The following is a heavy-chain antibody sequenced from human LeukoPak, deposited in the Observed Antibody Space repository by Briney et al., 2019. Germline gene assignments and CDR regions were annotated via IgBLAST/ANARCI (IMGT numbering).Heavy chain of an antibody. J-gene: IGHJ1*01. D-gene: IGHD3-22*01. CDR2: IYPSGSI. CDR3: ARLSSGRPHEYFQY. Sequence: SETLFPTCGVSGGSMSGYYWSWVRQPPGKGLEWIAYIYPSGSINYNPSLKSRATISVDTSKNQFSLKLTSVTAADTALYYCARLSSGRPHEYFQYWGQGTLVTVSS. V-gene: IGHV4-59*01. CDR1: GGSMSGYY.